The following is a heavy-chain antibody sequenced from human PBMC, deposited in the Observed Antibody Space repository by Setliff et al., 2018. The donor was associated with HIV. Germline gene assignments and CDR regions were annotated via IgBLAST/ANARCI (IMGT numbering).Heavy chain of an antibody. CDR2: IKGRSDGGAR. CDR3: ARDGSGWTYYNFYFMDV. CDR1: GFTFGDYA. J-gene: IGHJ6*03. Sequence: GGSLRLSCTTSGFTFGDYAVSWVRQAPGKGLEWVGRIKGRSDGGARDYAAPVKGRFSISRDDSANTLFLQMNSLRAEDTAVYYCARDGSGWTYYNFYFMDVWGKGTTVTVSS. D-gene: IGHD6-19*01. V-gene: IGHV3-15*01.